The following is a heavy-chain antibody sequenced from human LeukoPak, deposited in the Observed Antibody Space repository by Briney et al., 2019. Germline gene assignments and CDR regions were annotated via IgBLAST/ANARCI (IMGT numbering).Heavy chain of an antibody. V-gene: IGHV1-8*02. J-gene: IGHJ4*02. CDR3: ARAGSGWYGVVDY. D-gene: IGHD6-19*01. Sequence: ASVKVSCKASGYTFTGYYMHWVRQATGQGLEWMGWMNPNSGNTGYAQKFQGRVTMTRNTSISTAYMELSSLRSEDTAVYYCARAGSGWYGVVDYWGQGTLVTVSS. CDR1: GYTFTGYY. CDR2: MNPNSGNT.